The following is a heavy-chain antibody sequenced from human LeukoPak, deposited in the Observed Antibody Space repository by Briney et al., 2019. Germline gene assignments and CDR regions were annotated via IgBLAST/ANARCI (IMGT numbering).Heavy chain of an antibody. CDR3: ARGRPDCSSTSCYLTNWFDP. D-gene: IGHD2-2*01. J-gene: IGHJ5*02. V-gene: IGHV1-18*01. CDR2: ISAYNGNT. CDR1: GYTFTSYG. Sequence: GASVKVSCKASGYTFTSYGISWVRQAPGQGLEWMGWISAYNGNTNYAQKFQGWVTMTRDTSISTAYMELSRLRSDDTAVYYCARGRPDCSSTSCYLTNWFDPWGQGTLVTVSS.